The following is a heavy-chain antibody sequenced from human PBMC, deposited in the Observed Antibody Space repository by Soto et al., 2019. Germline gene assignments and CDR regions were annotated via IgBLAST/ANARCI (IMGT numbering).Heavy chain of an antibody. Sequence: AXVKVSCKVSGYTLTELSMHWVRQAPGKGLEWMGGFDPEDGETIYAQKFQGRVTMTEDTSTDTAYMELSSLRSEDTAVYYCATLPGQDGYNYWNYWGQGTLVTVSS. V-gene: IGHV1-24*01. CDR1: GYTLTELS. J-gene: IGHJ4*02. CDR3: ATLPGQDGYNYWNY. D-gene: IGHD5-12*01. CDR2: FDPEDGET.